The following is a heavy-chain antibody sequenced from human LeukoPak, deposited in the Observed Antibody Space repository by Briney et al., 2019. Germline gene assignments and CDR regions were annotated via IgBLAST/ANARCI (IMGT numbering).Heavy chain of an antibody. V-gene: IGHV3-33*01. D-gene: IGHD1-1*01. Sequence: GGSLRLSCAASGFTFSSYGMHWVRQAPGKGLEWGAVIWYDGSNKYYADSVKGRFTISRDNSKNTLYLQMNSLRAEDTAVYYCARGSPPLERLLDYWGQGTLVTVSS. CDR3: ARGSPPLERLLDY. CDR1: GFTFSSYG. J-gene: IGHJ4*02. CDR2: IWYDGSNK.